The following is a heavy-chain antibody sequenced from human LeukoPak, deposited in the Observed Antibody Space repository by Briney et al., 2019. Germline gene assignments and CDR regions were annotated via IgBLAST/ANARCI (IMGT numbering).Heavy chain of an antibody. V-gene: IGHV4-59*01. Sequence: TSEILSLTCTVSGGSISSYYWSWIRQPPGKGLEWIGYIYYSGSTNYNPSLKSRVTISVDTSKNQFSLKLSSVTAADTAVYYCARGSATVTTGFAYWGQGTLVTVSS. D-gene: IGHD4-17*01. CDR1: GGSISSYY. CDR3: ARGSATVTTGFAY. J-gene: IGHJ4*02. CDR2: IYYSGST.